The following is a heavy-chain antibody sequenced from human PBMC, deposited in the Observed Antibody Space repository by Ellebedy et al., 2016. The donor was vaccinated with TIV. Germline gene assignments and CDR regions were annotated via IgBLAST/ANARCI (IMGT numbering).Heavy chain of an antibody. CDR1: GFTFRSYW. D-gene: IGHD3-3*01. CDR2: VGSDGDNT. V-gene: IGHV3-74*03. CDR3: ARGASWSAITGLDY. J-gene: IGHJ4*02. Sequence: PGGSLRLSCTASGFTFRSYWMYWVRKAPGKGLVWVSRVGSDGDNTKYAESVTGRFTISRDNAKNSLYLQMNSLRVEDTAVYYCARGASWSAITGLDYWGQGTLVTVSS.